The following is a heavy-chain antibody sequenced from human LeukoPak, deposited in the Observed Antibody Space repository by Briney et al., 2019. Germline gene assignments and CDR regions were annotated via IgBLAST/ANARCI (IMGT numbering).Heavy chain of an antibody. CDR2: ISSSSSYI. D-gene: IGHD5-18*01. V-gene: IGHV3-21*01. CDR3: ARDPGCVIQLWFFWY. J-gene: IGHJ4*02. Sequence: GGSLRLSCAASGFTFSSYSMNWVRQAPGKGLEWVSSISSSSSYIYYADSVKGRFTISRDNAKNSLYLQMNSLRAEDTAVYYCARDPGCVIQLWFFWYRGQGTLVTVSS. CDR1: GFTFSSYS.